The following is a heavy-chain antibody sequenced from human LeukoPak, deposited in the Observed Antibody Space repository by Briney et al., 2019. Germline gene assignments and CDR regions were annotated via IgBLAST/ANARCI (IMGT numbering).Heavy chain of an antibody. D-gene: IGHD5-18*01. CDR2: IGAAYDT. V-gene: IGHV3-13*04. J-gene: IGHJ6*02. Sequence: SGGSLRLSCAASGFTFSSYDMQWVRQPTGKGLEWVSGIGAAYDTHYPGSVKGRFAISRENAKNSLYLQMNSLRAEDTAVYYCAKRRTVDTAMVTHYYGMDVWGQGTTVTVSS. CDR3: AKRRTVDTAMVTHYYGMDV. CDR1: GFTFSSYD.